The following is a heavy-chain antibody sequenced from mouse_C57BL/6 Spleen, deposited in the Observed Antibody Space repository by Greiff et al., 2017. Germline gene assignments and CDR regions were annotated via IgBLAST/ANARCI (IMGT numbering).Heavy chain of an antibody. V-gene: IGHV1-85*01. J-gene: IGHJ3*01. CDR3: ARTSNWDEGAWFAY. D-gene: IGHD4-1*01. CDR1: GYTFTSYD. CDR2: IYPRDGST. Sequence: VQLQQSGPELVKPGASVKLSCKASGYTFTSYDINWVKQRPGQGLEWIGWIYPRDGSTKYNEKFKGKATLTVDTSSSTAYMELHSLTSEDSAVYFCARTSNWDEGAWFAYWGQGTLVTVSA.